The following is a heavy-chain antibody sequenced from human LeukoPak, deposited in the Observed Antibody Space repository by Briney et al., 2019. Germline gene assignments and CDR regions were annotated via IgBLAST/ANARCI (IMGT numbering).Heavy chain of an antibody. CDR2: ISSNGGST. V-gene: IGHV3-64D*06. CDR1: GFTFSSYA. Sequence: PGGSLRLSCSASGFTFSSYAMHWVRQAPGKGLEYASAISSNGGSTYYADSVKGRFTISRDNSKNTLYLQMSSLRAEDTAVYYCVKGPYSSGWYYFDYWGQGTLVTVSS. D-gene: IGHD6-19*01. CDR3: VKGPYSSGWYYFDY. J-gene: IGHJ4*02.